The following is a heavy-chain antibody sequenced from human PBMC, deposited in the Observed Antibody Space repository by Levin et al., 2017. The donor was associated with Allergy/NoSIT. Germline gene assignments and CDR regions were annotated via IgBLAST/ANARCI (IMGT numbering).Heavy chain of an antibody. V-gene: IGHV3-7*01. Sequence: GESLKISCAASGFTFSSYWMSWVRQAPGKGLEWVANIKQDGSEKYYVDSVKGRFTISRDNAKNSLYLQMNSLRAEDTAVYYCASPGSSWYSIDVHFDYWGQGTLVTVSS. J-gene: IGHJ4*02. CDR1: GFTFSSYW. CDR3: ASPGSSWYSIDVHFDY. CDR2: IKQDGSEK. D-gene: IGHD6-13*01.